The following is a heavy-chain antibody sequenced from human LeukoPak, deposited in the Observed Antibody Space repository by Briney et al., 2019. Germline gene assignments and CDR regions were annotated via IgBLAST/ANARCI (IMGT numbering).Heavy chain of an antibody. CDR2: ISPNSGGT. D-gene: IGHD6-19*01. V-gene: IGHV1-2*02. CDR3: ARVQSGYYYYYGMDV. J-gene: IGHJ6*02. Sequence: ASVKVSCKASGYTFTGYYMHWVRQAPGQGLEWMGWISPNSGGTSYAQKFQGRVTMTRDTSTSTVYMELSSLRSEDTAVYYCARVQSGYYYYYGMDVWGQGTTVTVSS. CDR1: GYTFTGYY.